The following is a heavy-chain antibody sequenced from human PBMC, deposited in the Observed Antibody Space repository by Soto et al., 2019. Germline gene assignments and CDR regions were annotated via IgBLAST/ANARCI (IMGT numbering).Heavy chain of an antibody. CDR3: VRDGTKNLRGWFDP. CDR2: IYATGST. Sequence: SETLSLTSDVSGASLAGYYWSWLRQPPGKGLGWIGRIYATGSTDYHPSLKSRLTMSVDMSKKQFSLTLRPVTAADTAMYYCVRDGTKNLRGWFDPCGQGILVDVS. CDR1: GASLAGYY. J-gene: IGHJ5*02. D-gene: IGHD1-1*01. V-gene: IGHV4-4*07.